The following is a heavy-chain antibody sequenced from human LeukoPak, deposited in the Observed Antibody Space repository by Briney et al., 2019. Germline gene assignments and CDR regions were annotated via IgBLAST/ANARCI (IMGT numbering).Heavy chain of an antibody. CDR3: ARGQRPAYYYYGLDV. D-gene: IGHD5-24*01. V-gene: IGHV4-34*01. CDR1: GLTFNNAW. Sequence: PGGSLRLSCAASGLTFNNAWINWVRQPPGKGLEWIGEINHSGSTNYSPSLKSRVTTSVDTAKNQFSLKLTSVTAADTAVYYCARGQRPAYYYYGLDVWGQGTTVTVSS. CDR2: INHSGST. J-gene: IGHJ6*02.